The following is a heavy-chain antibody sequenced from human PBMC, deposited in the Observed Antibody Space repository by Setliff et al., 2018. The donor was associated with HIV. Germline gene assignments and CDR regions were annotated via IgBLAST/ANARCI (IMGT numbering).Heavy chain of an antibody. CDR2: IYSSGAT. CDR3: ARCAIVLVPAYFDP. J-gene: IGHJ5*02. Sequence: PSETLSLTCTVSGNSINSGGYYWSWIRHRPGEGLEWIGYIYSSGATYYNPSLKNRLTISVDTSKNQFSLKLSSVTAADTAVYYCARCAIVLVPAYFDPWGQGTLVTVSS. D-gene: IGHD2-2*01. V-gene: IGHV4-31*03. CDR1: GNSINSGGYY.